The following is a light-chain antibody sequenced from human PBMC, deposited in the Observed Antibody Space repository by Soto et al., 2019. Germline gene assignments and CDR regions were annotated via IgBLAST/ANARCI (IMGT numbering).Light chain of an antibody. CDR3: CSYEGNHAYV. J-gene: IGLJ1*01. CDR2: EVT. CDR1: SSDVGGYDY. Sequence: QSVLTQPPSASGSPGQSVAISCTGTSSDVGGYDYVSWYQQHPGKAPKPMIYEVTKRPSGVPDRFSGSKSGNTASLTVSGLQAEDEADYYCCSYEGNHAYVFGTGTKVTVL. V-gene: IGLV2-8*01.